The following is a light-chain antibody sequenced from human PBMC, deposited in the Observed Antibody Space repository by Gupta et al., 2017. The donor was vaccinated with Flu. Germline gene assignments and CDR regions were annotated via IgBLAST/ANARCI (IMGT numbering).Light chain of an antibody. CDR2: DAS. V-gene: IGKV3-11*01. J-gene: IGKJ3*01. Sequence: IVLTQSPATLSLSPGERATLYCRASQSVSSYLAWYQQKPGQAPRLRIYDASNRATGIPARCSGSGSGTDFTLTISSLEPEDFAVYGRWFTFGPGTKVDIK. CDR3: WFT. CDR1: QSVSSY.